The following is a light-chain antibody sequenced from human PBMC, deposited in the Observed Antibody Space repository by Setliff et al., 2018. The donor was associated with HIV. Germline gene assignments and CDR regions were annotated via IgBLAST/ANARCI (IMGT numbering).Light chain of an antibody. CDR3: MSYTSSSTLV. CDR2: EVS. Sequence: QSALTQPASVSGSPGQSITTSCTGTSSDVGGYNYVSWYQQHPGKVPKLMIYEVSNRPSGVSNRFSGSKSGNTASLTISGLQAEDEAYYYCMSYTSSSTLVFGTGTKVTVL. CDR1: SSDVGGYNY. J-gene: IGLJ1*01. V-gene: IGLV2-14*01.